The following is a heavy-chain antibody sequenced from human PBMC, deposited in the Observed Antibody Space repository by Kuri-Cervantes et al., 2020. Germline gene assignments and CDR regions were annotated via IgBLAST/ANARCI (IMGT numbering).Heavy chain of an antibody. Sequence: ETLSLTCTVSGGSISSGDYYWSWIRQPPGKALEWLAHIFSNDEKSYSTSLKSRLTISKDTSKSQVVLTMTNMDPVDTATYYCARMDGDDYYYGMDVWGQGTTVTVSS. CDR3: ARMDGDDYYYGMDV. D-gene: IGHD4-17*01. CDR2: IFSNDEK. J-gene: IGHJ6*02. CDR1: GGSISSGDYY. V-gene: IGHV2-26*01.